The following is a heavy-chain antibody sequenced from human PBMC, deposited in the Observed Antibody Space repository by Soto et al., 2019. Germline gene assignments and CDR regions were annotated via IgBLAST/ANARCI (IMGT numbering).Heavy chain of an antibody. CDR1: GYTFTSYG. Sequence: GASVKVSCKASGYTFTSYGISWVRQAPGQGLEWMGWINAYNGNTNYAQKLQGRVTMTTDTSTSTAYMALRSLRSDDTAVYYCAKAEVPAALHYYFDYWGQGTLVTVSS. V-gene: IGHV1-18*01. CDR3: AKAEVPAALHYYFDY. CDR2: INAYNGNT. D-gene: IGHD2-2*01. J-gene: IGHJ4*02.